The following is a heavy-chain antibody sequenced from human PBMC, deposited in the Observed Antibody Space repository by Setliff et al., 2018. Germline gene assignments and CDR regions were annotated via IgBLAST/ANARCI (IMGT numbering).Heavy chain of an antibody. Sequence: GESLKISCAASGFTFSSYALHWVRQAPGKGLKWVTLISYEGIDKYYADSVKGRFTVSRDNSKNTLYLQMNSLRAEDTAFYYCARGRHHDTLSGYIDFLGQGTLVTVSS. CDR2: ISYEGIDK. D-gene: IGHD3-9*01. V-gene: IGHV3-30*04. CDR3: ARGRHHDTLSGYIDF. J-gene: IGHJ4*02. CDR1: GFTFSSYA.